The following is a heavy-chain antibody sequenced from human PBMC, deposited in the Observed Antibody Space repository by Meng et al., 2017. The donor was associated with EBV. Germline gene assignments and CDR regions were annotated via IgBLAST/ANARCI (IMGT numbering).Heavy chain of an antibody. CDR3: ARETSGYDFNWFDP. CDR2: ISAYNGNT. D-gene: IGHD5-12*01. V-gene: IGHV1-18*01. J-gene: IGHJ5*02. Sequence: QVQLVQPGAEVKKAGASVKVSCKASGYTFTSYGISWVRQAPGQGLEWMGWISAYNGNTNNAQKLQGRVTMTTDTSTSTAYMELRSLRSDDTAVYYCARETSGYDFNWFDPWGQGTLVTVSS. CDR1: GYTFTSYG.